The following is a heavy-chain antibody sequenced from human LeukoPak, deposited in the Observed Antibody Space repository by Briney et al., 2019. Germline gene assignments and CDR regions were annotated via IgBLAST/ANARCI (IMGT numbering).Heavy chain of an antibody. J-gene: IGHJ5*02. Sequence: PSETLSLTCTVSGGSISGYYWSWIRQPPGKGLEWIGYIYYTGSTNYNPSLKSRVNISVDTSENQFSLKVSSVTAADTAVYYCVRSKSGTYGWFDPWGQGPLVTVSS. CDR2: IYYTGST. V-gene: IGHV4-59*01. CDR1: GGSISGYY. D-gene: IGHD4-17*01. CDR3: VRSKSGTYGWFDP.